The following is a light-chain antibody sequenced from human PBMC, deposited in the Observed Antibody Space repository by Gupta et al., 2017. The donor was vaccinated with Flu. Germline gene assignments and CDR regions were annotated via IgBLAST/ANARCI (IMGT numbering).Light chain of an antibody. CDR3: QNDNSAPST. Sequence: PSSLSASVGDRVTITCRASQGINSYLAWYQQKPGKGPELLIYAASTLQSGVPSRFSGSGSETDFTLTISSLQPEDVATYYCQNDNSAPSTFGHGTKVEIK. CDR2: AAS. CDR1: QGINSY. J-gene: IGKJ3*01. V-gene: IGKV1-27*01.